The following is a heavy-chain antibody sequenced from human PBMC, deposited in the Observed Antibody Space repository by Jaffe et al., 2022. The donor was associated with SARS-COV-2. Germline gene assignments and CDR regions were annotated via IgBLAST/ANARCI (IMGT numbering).Heavy chain of an antibody. J-gene: IGHJ5*02. D-gene: IGHD6-19*01. CDR1: GGSISSSSYY. V-gene: IGHV4-39*01. CDR2: IYYSGST. Sequence: QLQLQESGPGLVKPSETLSLTCTVSGGSISSSSYYWGWIRQPPGKGLEWIGSIYYSGSTYYNPSLKSRVTISVDTSKNQFSLKLSSVTAADTAVYYCARQGIGAVAGRRQNWFDPWGQGTLVTVSS. CDR3: ARQGIGAVAGRRQNWFDP.